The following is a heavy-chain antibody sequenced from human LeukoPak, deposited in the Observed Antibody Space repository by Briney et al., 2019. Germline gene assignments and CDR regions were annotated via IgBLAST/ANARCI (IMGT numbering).Heavy chain of an antibody. CDR1: GFTFSSTW. J-gene: IGHJ4*02. CDR3: TTDSSLVGDY. Sequence: PGGSLRLSCAASGFTFSSTWMHWVRQAPGRGLVWVGRIKSKTDGGTTDYAAPVKGRFTISRDDSKNTLYLQMNSLKTEDTAVYYCTTDSSLVGDYWGQGTLVTVSS. D-gene: IGHD3-9*01. V-gene: IGHV3-15*01. CDR2: IKSKTDGGTT.